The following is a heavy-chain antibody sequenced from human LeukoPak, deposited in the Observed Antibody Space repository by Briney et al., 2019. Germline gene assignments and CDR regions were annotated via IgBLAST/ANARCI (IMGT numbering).Heavy chain of an antibody. CDR2: ISGSGGST. Sequence: GSLRLSCAASGFTFSSYAMTWVRQAPGKGLEWVSTISGSGGSTYYADSVKGRFTISRDNSKNTLYLQMNSLRAEDTAVYYCAKDSGTYYKGFDYWGQGTLVTVSS. J-gene: IGHJ4*02. V-gene: IGHV3-23*01. CDR1: GFTFSSYA. D-gene: IGHD1-26*01. CDR3: AKDSGTYYKGFDY.